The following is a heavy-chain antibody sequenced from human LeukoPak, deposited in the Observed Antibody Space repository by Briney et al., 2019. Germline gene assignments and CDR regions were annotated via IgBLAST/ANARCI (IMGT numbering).Heavy chain of an antibody. CDR1: GGSNSSSNW. D-gene: IGHD3-10*01. J-gene: IGHJ5*02. Sequence: PSETLPLTCAVSGGSNSSSNWWSWVRQPPGKGLEWIGEIYHSGSTNYNPSLKSRVTISVGKSKNQFSLKLSSVTAADTAVYYCASRPHYYGSGCFDPWGQGTLVTVSS. CDR3: ASRPHYYGSGCFDP. V-gene: IGHV4-4*02. CDR2: IYHSGST.